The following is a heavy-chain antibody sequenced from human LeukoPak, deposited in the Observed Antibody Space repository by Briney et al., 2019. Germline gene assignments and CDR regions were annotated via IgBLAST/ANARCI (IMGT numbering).Heavy chain of an antibody. V-gene: IGHV4-4*07. D-gene: IGHD3-22*01. CDR2: IYTSGST. Sequence: SETLSLTCTVSGGSISSYYWSWIRQPAGKGLEWIGRIYTSGSTNYNPSLKSRVTMSVDTSKNQFSLKLSSVTAADTAVHYCARVSYYYDSSGYHVFDYWGQGTLVTVSS. J-gene: IGHJ4*02. CDR3: ARVSYYYDSSGYHVFDY. CDR1: GGSISSYY.